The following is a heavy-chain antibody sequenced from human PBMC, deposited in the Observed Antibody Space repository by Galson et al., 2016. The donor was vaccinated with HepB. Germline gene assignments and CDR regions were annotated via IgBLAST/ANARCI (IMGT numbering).Heavy chain of an antibody. CDR3: ARDVRNWAVRYYYYGMDV. V-gene: IGHV1-2*02. J-gene: IGHJ6*02. D-gene: IGHD3-10*02. CDR2: INPNSGGT. Sequence: SVKVSCKASGYTFTGYYMHWVRQAPGQGLEWMGWINPNSGGTNYAQKFQGRVTMTRDTSTSTAYMELSRLRSDDTAVYYCARDVRNWAVRYYYYGMDVWGQGTTVTVSS. CDR1: GYTFTGYY.